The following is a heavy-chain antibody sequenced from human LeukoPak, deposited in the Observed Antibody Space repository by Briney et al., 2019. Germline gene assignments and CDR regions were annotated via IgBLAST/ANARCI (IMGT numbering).Heavy chain of an antibody. J-gene: IGHJ6*02. CDR3: ARESLSGNYYGMDV. D-gene: IGHD2/OR15-2a*01. CDR1: GGSISSGGYY. Sequence: SETLSLTCTVSGGSISSGGYYWSWIRQHPGKGLEWIGYIYYSGSTYCNPSLKSRVTISVDTSKNQFSLKLSSVTAADTAVYYCARESLSGNYYGMDVWGQGTTVTVSS. V-gene: IGHV4-31*03. CDR2: IYYSGST.